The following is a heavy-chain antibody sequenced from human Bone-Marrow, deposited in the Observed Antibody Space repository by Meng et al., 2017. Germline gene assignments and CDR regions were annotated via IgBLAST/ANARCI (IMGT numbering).Heavy chain of an antibody. CDR3: ARAGSGIVVVLDP. J-gene: IGHJ5*02. V-gene: IGHV4-39*07. Sequence: LQLQESVPGLVKPSEPLSLTCTVSGGSISSSSYYWGWIRQPPGKGLEWIGSIYYSGSTYYNPSLKSRVTISVDTSKNQFSLKLSSVTAADTAVYYCARAGSGIVVVLDPWGQGTLVTVSS. CDR2: IYYSGST. D-gene: IGHD2-2*01. CDR1: GGSISSSSYY.